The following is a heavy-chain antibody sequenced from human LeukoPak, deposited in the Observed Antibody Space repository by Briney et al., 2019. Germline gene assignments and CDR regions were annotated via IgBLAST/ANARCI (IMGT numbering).Heavy chain of an antibody. CDR3: ARGLSFNDILTGPNWFDP. J-gene: IGHJ5*02. Sequence: SETLSLTCAVYGVSFSVYYWSWIRQPPGKGLEWIGEINHSGSTNYNPSLKSRVTISVDTSKNQFSLKLSSVTAADTAVYYCARGLSFNDILTGPNWFDPWGQGTLVTVSS. V-gene: IGHV4-34*01. CDR2: INHSGST. D-gene: IGHD3-9*01. CDR1: GVSFSVYY.